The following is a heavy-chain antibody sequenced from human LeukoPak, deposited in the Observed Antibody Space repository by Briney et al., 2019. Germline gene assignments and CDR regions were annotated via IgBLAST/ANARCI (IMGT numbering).Heavy chain of an antibody. CDR3: ARGRRW. Sequence: SETLPLTCAVYGGTFSGYYWTWIRQPPGKGLGWIGEINDRGSTNYDPTLKSRVTISVDTSKNQFALKLTSVTAADTAVYYCARGRRWWGQGALVTVSS. D-gene: IGHD5-24*01. CDR2: INDRGST. CDR1: GGTFSGYY. V-gene: IGHV4-34*01. J-gene: IGHJ4*02.